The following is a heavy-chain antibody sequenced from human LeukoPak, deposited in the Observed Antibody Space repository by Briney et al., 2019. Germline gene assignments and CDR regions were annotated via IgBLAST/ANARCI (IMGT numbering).Heavy chain of an antibody. Sequence: SETLSLTCAVYVGSFSGYYWSWVRQPPGKGLEWIWEINHSGSTNYNSSLKSRVTISVHTSKNQFSLTLPSVTAADTAVYYCARGAPWASIHNYYVMDVWAKGPTVTVSS. CDR2: INHSGST. CDR3: ARGAPWASIHNYYVMDV. J-gene: IGHJ6*04. D-gene: IGHD2/OR15-2a*01. CDR1: VGSFSGYY. V-gene: IGHV4-34*01.